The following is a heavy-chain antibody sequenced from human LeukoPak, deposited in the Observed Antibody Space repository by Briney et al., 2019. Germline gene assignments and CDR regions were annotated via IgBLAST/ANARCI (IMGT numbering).Heavy chain of an antibody. V-gene: IGHV3-53*01. J-gene: IGHJ4*02. D-gene: IGHD3-22*01. CDR1: GFTVSNNY. CDR3: ARAGSYYYDSSGFYRPNDY. Sequence: PGGSLRLSCAASGFTVSNNYINWVRQAPGKGLEWVSVIYGGGTTSYADSVKGRFAISRDNSKNPVYLQLNSLRAADTAVYYCARAGSYYYDSSGFYRPNDYWGQGTLVTISS. CDR2: IYGGGTT.